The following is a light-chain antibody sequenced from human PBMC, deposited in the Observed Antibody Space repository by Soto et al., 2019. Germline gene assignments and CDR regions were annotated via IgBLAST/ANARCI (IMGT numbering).Light chain of an antibody. CDR3: QQYNNWPRT. V-gene: IGKV3-15*01. J-gene: IGKJ1*01. CDR1: QSVSRN. Sequence: IVVYQAAATLPMSPGESATLSCRSCQSVSRNLAWYQQKPGQGPRLLIYGASTRATGIPGRFSGSGSGTEFTLTISSLQSEDFAVYYCQQYNNWPRTFGQGTKVAIK. CDR2: GAS.